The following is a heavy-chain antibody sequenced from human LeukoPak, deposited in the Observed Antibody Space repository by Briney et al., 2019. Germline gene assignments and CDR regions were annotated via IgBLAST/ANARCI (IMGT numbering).Heavy chain of an antibody. Sequence: GGSLRLSCAASGFTGSNNYVSWVRQAPGMGLEWVSAIHSSGATYYADSVKGRFTISRDNSKNTLYLQMNSLRAEDTAVYYCAKEGEYSSSVGALGDVWGQGTTVTVSS. J-gene: IGHJ6*02. D-gene: IGHD6-6*01. V-gene: IGHV3-53*01. CDR1: GFTGSNNY. CDR3: AKEGEYSSSVGALGDV. CDR2: IHSSGAT.